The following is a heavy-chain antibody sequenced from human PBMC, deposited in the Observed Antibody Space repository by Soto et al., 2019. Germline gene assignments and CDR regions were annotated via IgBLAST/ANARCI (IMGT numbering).Heavy chain of an antibody. CDR2: INHSGST. CDR3: ARGIIFWSCYSWVRRWFDN. CDR1: GGSFSGYY. D-gene: IGHD3-3*01. Sequence: QVQLQQWGAGLLRPSETLSLTCGVYGGSFSGYYWSWIRQTPGKGLEWLGEINHSGSTNYNPSLKSRVTISIDKSKNQFSVKLTSVTAADTAVYYCARGIIFWSCYSWVRRWFDNWGQGTLVTVSS. V-gene: IGHV4-34*01. J-gene: IGHJ5*02.